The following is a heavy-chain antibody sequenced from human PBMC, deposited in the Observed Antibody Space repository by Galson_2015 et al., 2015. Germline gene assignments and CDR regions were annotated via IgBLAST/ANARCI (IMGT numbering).Heavy chain of an antibody. CDR3: AKDRRAVVMSAIDY. J-gene: IGHJ4*02. V-gene: IGHV3-23*01. CDR1: GFTFSGSA. Sequence: SLRLSCAASGFTFSGSAMNWVRQAPGKGLERVSALSHTGSSIYYADSVKGRFTISRDNSKNTLYLHLNSLRADDTAVYYCAKDRRAVVMSAIDYWGQGTQVTVSS. CDR2: LSHTGSSI. D-gene: IGHD2-21*02.